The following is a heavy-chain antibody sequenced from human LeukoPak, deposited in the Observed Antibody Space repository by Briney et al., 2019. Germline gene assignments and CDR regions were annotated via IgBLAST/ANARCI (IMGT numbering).Heavy chain of an antibody. CDR2: TIPIFGTA. V-gene: IGHV1-69*05. D-gene: IGHD3-22*01. CDR3: ARDIRPYYYDSSGYPTPAKYFDY. Sequence: GASVKVSCKASGGTFSSYAISWVRQAPGQGLEWMGGTIPIFGTANYAQKFQGRVTITTDESTSTAYMELSSLRSEDTAVYYCARDIRPYYYDSSGYPTPAKYFDYWGQGTLVTVSS. J-gene: IGHJ4*02. CDR1: GGTFSSYA.